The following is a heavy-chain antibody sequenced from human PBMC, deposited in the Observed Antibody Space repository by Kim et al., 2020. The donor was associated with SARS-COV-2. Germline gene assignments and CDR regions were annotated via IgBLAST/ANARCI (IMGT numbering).Heavy chain of an antibody. CDR2: ISSSSSTI. CDR3: ARDGGECTGGVCYRYYNWFGT. CDR1: GFTFSSYS. D-gene: IGHD2-8*02. Sequence: GGSLRLSCAASGFTFSSYSMNWVRQAPGKGLEWVSYISSSSSTIYYADSVKGRFTISRDNAKNSLYLQMNSLRDEDTAVYYCARDGGECTGGVCYRYYNWFGTWGQGTLVTVSS. V-gene: IGHV3-48*02. J-gene: IGHJ5*02.